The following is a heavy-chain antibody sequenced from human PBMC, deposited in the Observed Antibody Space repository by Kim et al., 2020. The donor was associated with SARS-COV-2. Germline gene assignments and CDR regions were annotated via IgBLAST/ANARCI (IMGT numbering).Heavy chain of an antibody. Sequence: TKYSEKFQGRVTIARDTSATTAYLELNSLRSEDTAVYYCARGIAVAATIDYWGQGSLVTVSS. CDR2: T. CDR3: ARGIAVAATIDY. V-gene: IGHV1-3*01. J-gene: IGHJ4*02. D-gene: IGHD6-13*01.